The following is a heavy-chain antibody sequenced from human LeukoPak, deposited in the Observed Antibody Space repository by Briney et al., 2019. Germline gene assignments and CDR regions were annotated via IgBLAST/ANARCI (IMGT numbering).Heavy chain of an antibody. CDR2: IYHSGST. V-gene: IGHV4-38-2*02. J-gene: IGHJ5*02. CDR3: ARVGGQWLDENWFDP. Sequence: NPSETLSLTCTVSGYSISSGYYWGWVRQPPGKGLEWIGEIYHSGSTNYNPSLKSRVTISVDTSKNQFSLKLSSVTAADTAVYYCARVGGQWLDENWFDPWGQGTLVTVSS. D-gene: IGHD6-19*01. CDR1: GYSISSGYY.